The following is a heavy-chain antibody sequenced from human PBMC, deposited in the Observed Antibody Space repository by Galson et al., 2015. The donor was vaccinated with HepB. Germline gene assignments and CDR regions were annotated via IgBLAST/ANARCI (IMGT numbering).Heavy chain of an antibody. V-gene: IGHV3-33*08. CDR2: IWYDGSNK. Sequence: SLRLSCAASGFTFSSYGMHWVRQAPGKGLEWVAVIWYDGSNKYYADSVKGRFTISRDNSKNTLYLQMNSLRAEDTAVYYCARDRDRGQWLAAFDYWGQGTLVTVSS. CDR3: ARDRDRGQWLAAFDY. CDR1: GFTFSSYG. J-gene: IGHJ4*02. D-gene: IGHD6-19*01.